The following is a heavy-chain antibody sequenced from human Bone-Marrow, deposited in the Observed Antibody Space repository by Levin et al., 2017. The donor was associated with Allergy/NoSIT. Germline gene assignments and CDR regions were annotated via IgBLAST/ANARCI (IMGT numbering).Heavy chain of an antibody. J-gene: IGHJ6*02. Sequence: GGSLRLSCKASGYTFTGYYMHWVRQAPGQGLEWMGWINPNSGGTNYAQKFQGWVTMTRDTSISTAYMELSRLRSDDTAVYYCARGDSSSWYSYYGMDVWGQGTTVTVSS. CDR2: INPNSGGT. CDR3: ARGDSSSWYSYYGMDV. D-gene: IGHD6-13*01. V-gene: IGHV1-2*04. CDR1: GYTFTGYY.